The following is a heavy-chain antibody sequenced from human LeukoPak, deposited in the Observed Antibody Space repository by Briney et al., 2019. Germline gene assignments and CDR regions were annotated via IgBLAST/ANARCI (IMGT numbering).Heavy chain of an antibody. CDR1: GFTFSDHY. J-gene: IGHJ4*02. CDR3: ARGSTVFARVLDY. CDR2: VKTKANSYIT. V-gene: IGHV3-72*01. D-gene: IGHD4-17*01. Sequence: QAGGSLRLSCAASGFTFSDHYISWVRQAPGQGREWVGRVKTKANSYITEYAASVKGRFTISRDDSENSVCLQMNSLKTEDTAVYYCARGSTVFARVLDYWGQGTLVTVSS.